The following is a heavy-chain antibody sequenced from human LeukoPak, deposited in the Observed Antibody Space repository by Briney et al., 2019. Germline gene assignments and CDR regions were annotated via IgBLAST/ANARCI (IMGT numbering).Heavy chain of an antibody. CDR2: LSGSGGIT. D-gene: IGHD6-13*01. J-gene: IGHJ5*02. CDR3: AKNAAAAGVNWFDP. V-gene: IGHV3-23*01. Sequence: GGSLRLSCAASGFTFSSYAMSWVRQAPGKGLEWVSALSGSGGITDYADSVKGRFTISRDNSKNTLYLQVNSLRAEDTAVYYCAKNAAAAGVNWFDPWGQGTLVTVSS. CDR1: GFTFSSYA.